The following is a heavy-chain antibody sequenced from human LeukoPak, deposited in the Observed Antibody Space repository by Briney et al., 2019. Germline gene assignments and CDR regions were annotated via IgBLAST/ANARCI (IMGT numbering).Heavy chain of an antibody. CDR3: ASFASSSWYYFQH. D-gene: IGHD6-13*01. J-gene: IGHJ1*01. V-gene: IGHV4-4*07. CDR1: GGSISGNY. Sequence: KPSETLSLTCTVSGGSISGNYWSWVRQPAGKGLEWIGRIYSSGSTNYNPSLKSRVTMSVDTSKNQFSLKLTSVTAADTAVYYCASFASSSWYYFQHWGQGTLVTVSS. CDR2: IYSSGST.